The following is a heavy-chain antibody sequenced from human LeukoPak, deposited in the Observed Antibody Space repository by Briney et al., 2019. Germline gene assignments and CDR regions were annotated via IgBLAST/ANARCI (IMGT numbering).Heavy chain of an antibody. CDR1: GFTLSSYA. D-gene: IGHD5-12*01. V-gene: IGHV3-23*01. Sequence: PGGSLTLACPASGFTLSSYAMSWVRPAAGKGLEWVGAISGGGGSRYYADFVKGRFTTSRENSKNTLYLQMNSLRAEDTAVYYCGKVDSGYDLCFDYWGQGTLVTVSS. J-gene: IGHJ4*02. CDR2: ISGGGGSR. CDR3: GKVDSGYDLCFDY.